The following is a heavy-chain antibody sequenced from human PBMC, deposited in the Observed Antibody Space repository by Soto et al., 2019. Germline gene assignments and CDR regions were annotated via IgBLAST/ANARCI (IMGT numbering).Heavy chain of an antibody. CDR1: GFTCSSYN. CDR3: ARAHCGGGSCYSWVTWFDP. Sequence: PGGSLRLSCAASGFTCSSYNMNWVRQAPGKGLEWVSYISSTSSTIYYADSVKGRFAISRDNAKNSLYLQMNSLRAEDTAVYYCARAHCGGGSCYSWVTWFDPWGQGTLVTVSS. CDR2: ISSTSSTI. V-gene: IGHV3-48*01. D-gene: IGHD2-15*01. J-gene: IGHJ5*02.